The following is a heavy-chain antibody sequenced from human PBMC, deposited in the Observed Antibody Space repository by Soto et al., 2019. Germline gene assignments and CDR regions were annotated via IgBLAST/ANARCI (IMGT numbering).Heavy chain of an antibody. V-gene: IGHV3-23*01. CDR3: EKGKGELLWNYYYDMDV. CDR2: IRGSGGST. CDR1: GFTFSSYA. J-gene: IGHJ6*02. D-gene: IGHD1-26*01. Sequence: GGSLRLSCAASGFTFSSYAMSRVRKALGKGMEWVSAIRGSGGSTAYANALKGRLTISRDKSKNTLYLQVHSLRAEDTAVCYCEKGKGELLWNYYYDMDVWGQGTTVTVS.